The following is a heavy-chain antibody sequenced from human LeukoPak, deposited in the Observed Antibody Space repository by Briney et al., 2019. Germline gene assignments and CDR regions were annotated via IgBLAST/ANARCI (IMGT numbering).Heavy chain of an antibody. Sequence: SETLSLTCAVSGGSISSSKWWSWVRQPPGKGLEWIGEIYHSGSSNYNPSLKSRVTISVDKSKNQFSLKLSSATAADTAVYYCASRYYDSSGYYPFDYWGQGTLVTVS. CDR1: GGSISSSKW. CDR2: IYHSGSS. V-gene: IGHV4-4*02. CDR3: ASRYYDSSGYYPFDY. J-gene: IGHJ4*02. D-gene: IGHD3-22*01.